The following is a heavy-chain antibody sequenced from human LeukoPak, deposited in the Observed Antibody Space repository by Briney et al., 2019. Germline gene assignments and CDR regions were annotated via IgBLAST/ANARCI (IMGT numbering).Heavy chain of an antibody. CDR3: ARDLRAGKEYFQH. D-gene: IGHD6-19*01. CDR1: GGSISSGGYS. CDR2: ISHIGST. Sequence: SQTLSLTCAVSGGSISSGGYSWDWIRQPPGKGLEWIGYISHIGSTYYNPSLRSRVTISIDRPKNQFSLKLSSVTATDTAVYYCARDLRAGKEYFQHWGQGTLVTVSS. J-gene: IGHJ1*01. V-gene: IGHV4-30-2*01.